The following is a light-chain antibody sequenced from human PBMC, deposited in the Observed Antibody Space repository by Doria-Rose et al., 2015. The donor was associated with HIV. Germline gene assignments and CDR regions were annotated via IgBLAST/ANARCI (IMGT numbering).Light chain of an antibody. Sequence: DIQLTQSPDSQPVSLGERATINCKSSQSILNSSNNKNYLAWYQQKPGQPPKLLIYWASARESGVPDRFSGSGSGTDFTLTISTLQAEDVAIYYCQQYYTTPITFGQGTRLEIK. CDR2: WAS. CDR1: QSILNSSNNKNY. V-gene: IGKV4-1*01. CDR3: QQYYTTPIT. J-gene: IGKJ5*01.